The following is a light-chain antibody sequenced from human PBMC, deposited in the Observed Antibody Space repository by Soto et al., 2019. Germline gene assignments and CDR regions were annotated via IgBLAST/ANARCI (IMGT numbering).Light chain of an antibody. CDR2: GAS. V-gene: IGKV3-20*01. CDR3: QKYGSSGT. CDR1: QSVGRDY. Sequence: EIVLTQSPATLSLSPGERATLSCRASQSVGRDYLGWYQQKPGQAPRLVIYGASNRATGIPDRFSGSGSGTDFTLTISRLEPEDFAVYYCQKYGSSGTLGQGTKVDIK. J-gene: IGKJ1*01.